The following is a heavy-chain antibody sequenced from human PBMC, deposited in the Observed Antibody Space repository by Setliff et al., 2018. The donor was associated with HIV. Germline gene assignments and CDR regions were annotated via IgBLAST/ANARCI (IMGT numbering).Heavy chain of an antibody. Sequence: SETLSLTCSVSGVSISSSGYFWGWIRQSPGEGLEWIGRVHSDGTTHYNPSLKSRLTLAVDLSKNQFSLRLNSVTPADTAVYYCVRGVIDRYYYMDVWGKGTTVTVSS. V-gene: IGHV4-39*07. CDR3: VRGVIDRYYYMDV. J-gene: IGHJ6*03. CDR2: VHSDGTT. CDR1: GVSISSSGYF.